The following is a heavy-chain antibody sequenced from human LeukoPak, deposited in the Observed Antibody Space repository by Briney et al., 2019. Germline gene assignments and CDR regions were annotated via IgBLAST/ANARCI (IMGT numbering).Heavy chain of an antibody. CDR3: ARGHYGMDV. CDR2: INQDGSEK. V-gene: IGHV3-7*05. CDR1: EFTFSNSW. Sequence: PGGSLRLSCGASEFTFSNSWMSWVRQAPGKGLEWVANINQDGSEKYYVDSVEGRFTISRDNAKKSLYLQMNSLRAEDTAVYYCARGHYGMDVWGRGTTVTVSS. J-gene: IGHJ6*01.